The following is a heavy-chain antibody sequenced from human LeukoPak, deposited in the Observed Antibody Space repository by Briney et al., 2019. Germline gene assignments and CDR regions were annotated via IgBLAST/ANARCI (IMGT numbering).Heavy chain of an antibody. Sequence: GGSLRLSCAASGFTFSSYAMSWVRQAPGKGLEWVSAISGSGGSTYYADSVKGRFTISRDNSKNTLYLQMNSLRAEDMAVYYCAKDRRTLIAVAGFPFKRVEPDYFDYWGQGTLVTVSS. CDR1: GFTFSSYA. D-gene: IGHD6-19*01. CDR2: ISGSGGST. CDR3: AKDRRTLIAVAGFPFKRVEPDYFDY. V-gene: IGHV3-23*01. J-gene: IGHJ4*02.